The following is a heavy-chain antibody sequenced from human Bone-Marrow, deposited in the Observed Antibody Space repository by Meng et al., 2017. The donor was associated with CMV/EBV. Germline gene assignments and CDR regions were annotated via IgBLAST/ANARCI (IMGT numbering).Heavy chain of an antibody. V-gene: IGHV3-7*01. D-gene: IGHD2-2*01. CDR1: GFTFSSYW. Sequence: GESLKISCAASGFTFSSYWMHWVRQAPGKGLEWVANIKQDGSEKYYVDSVKGRFTISRDNAKNSLYLQMNSLRAEDTAVYYCAAGEPVVVPAASLDDWGQGTLVTVSS. CDR3: AAGEPVVVPAASLDD. CDR2: IKQDGSEK. J-gene: IGHJ4*02.